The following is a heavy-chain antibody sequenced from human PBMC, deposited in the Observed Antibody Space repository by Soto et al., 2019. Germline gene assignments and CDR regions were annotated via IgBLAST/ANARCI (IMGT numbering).Heavy chain of an antibody. V-gene: IGHV4-39*01. J-gene: IGHJ4*02. CDR2: IYYSGST. D-gene: IGHD3-22*01. CDR3: ARGSGGPVVFDS. Sequence: QLQLQESGPGLVKPSETLSLTCTVSGDSISSSSYYWGWIRQPPGKGLEWIGSIYYSGSTYYNPSLDSRVTIPGDTSKNQFSLKLSSVTAADTAVYYCARGSGGPVVFDSWGQGTLVTVSS. CDR1: GDSISSSSYY.